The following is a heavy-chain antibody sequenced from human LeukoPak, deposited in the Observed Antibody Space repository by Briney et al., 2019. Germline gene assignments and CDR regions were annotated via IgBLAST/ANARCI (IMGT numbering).Heavy chain of an antibody. CDR1: GFTFSSYA. CDR3: AKEGHITMIVVVTLGY. J-gene: IGHJ4*02. CDR2: ISYDGSNK. Sequence: GRSLRLSCAASGFTFSSYAMHWVRQAPGKGLEWVAVISYDGSNKYYADSVKGRFTISRDNSKNTLYLQMNSLRAEDTAVYYCAKEGHITMIVVVTLGYWGQGTLVTVSS. D-gene: IGHD3-22*01. V-gene: IGHV3-30-3*01.